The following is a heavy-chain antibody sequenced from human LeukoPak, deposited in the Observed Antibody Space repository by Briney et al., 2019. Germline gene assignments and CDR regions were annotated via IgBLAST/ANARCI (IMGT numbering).Heavy chain of an antibody. Sequence: SETLSLTCTVSGGSVSTYYWSWIRQPPGKGLEWIGYFYYSGSTNYNPSLKSRVTISVDTSKNQLSLKLSSVTAADTAVYYCAREGGYCSSTSCPSPRFDYWGQGTLVTVSS. V-gene: IGHV4-59*02. CDR3: AREGGYCSSTSCPSPRFDY. CDR1: GGSVSTYY. CDR2: FYYSGST. J-gene: IGHJ4*02. D-gene: IGHD2-2*01.